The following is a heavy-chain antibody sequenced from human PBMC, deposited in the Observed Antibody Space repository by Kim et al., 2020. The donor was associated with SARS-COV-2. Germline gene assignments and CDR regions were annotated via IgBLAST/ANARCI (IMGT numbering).Heavy chain of an antibody. Sequence: ASVKVSCKGSGYSFISYAMDWVCQAPGQRLEWMGWINDGNGDTKYSQKFQGRVTITRDTSASTVYMELSSLRSEDTAVYYCARALSGSRPFDYWGQGTLV. D-gene: IGHD1-26*01. J-gene: IGHJ4*02. CDR2: INDGNGDT. V-gene: IGHV1-3*01. CDR3: ARALSGSRPFDY. CDR1: GYSFISYA.